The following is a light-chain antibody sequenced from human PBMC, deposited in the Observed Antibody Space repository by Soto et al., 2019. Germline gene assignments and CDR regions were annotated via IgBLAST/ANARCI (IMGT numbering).Light chain of an antibody. CDR1: GSDVGAYNF. CDR2: EVY. CDR3: SSYVGSDNLVV. J-gene: IGLJ2*01. Sequence: QSVLTQPPSASGSPGQSVTISCTGTGSDVGAYNFVSWYQHHPGKAPQALIYEVYKRPSGVPDRFSGSKSGNTASLTVSGLQTEDEADYYCSSYVGSDNLVVFGGGTQLTVL. V-gene: IGLV2-8*01.